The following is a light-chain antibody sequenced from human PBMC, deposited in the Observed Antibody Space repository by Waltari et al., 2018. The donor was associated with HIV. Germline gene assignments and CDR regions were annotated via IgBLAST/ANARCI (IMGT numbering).Light chain of an antibody. V-gene: IGKV1-39*01. CDR2: ATS. CDR1: QNINSY. J-gene: IGKJ3*01. Sequence: DIVMTQSPSSLSASVGDRVTLTCRASQNINSYLNWYQQRPGKAPELLIYATSSLQSGVPSRFSGSGSGTDFTLTISSLQPEDFATYYCQQSYSTPWTFGPGTKVDVK. CDR3: QQSYSTPWT.